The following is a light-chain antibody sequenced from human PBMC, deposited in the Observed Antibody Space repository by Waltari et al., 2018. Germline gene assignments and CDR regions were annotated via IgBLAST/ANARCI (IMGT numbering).Light chain of an antibody. J-gene: IGLJ2*01. CDR3: SSYAGSNFVV. V-gene: IGLV2-8*01. CDR1: SSDVGGYNY. CDR2: EVS. Sequence: QSALAQPPSASGSPGQSVTISCTGTSSDVGGYNYVSWYQQHPGKAPKLMIYEVSKRPSGVPDRCAGSKAGNTASLTVSGLQAEDEAGYYCSSYAGSNFVVFGGGTKVTVL.